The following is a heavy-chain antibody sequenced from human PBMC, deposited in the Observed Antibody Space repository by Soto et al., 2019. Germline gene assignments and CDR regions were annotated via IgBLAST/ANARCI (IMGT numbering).Heavy chain of an antibody. CDR2: IWYDGSNK. V-gene: IGHV3-33*01. CDR1: GFTFSSYG. Sequence: PGGSLRLSCAASGFTFSSYGIHWGRQAPGKGLEWVAVIWYDGSNKYYADSVKGRFTISRDNSKNTLYLQMNSLRAEDTAVYYCARDLGGWYIDYWGQGTLVTVSS. CDR3: ARDLGGWYIDY. D-gene: IGHD6-19*01. J-gene: IGHJ4*02.